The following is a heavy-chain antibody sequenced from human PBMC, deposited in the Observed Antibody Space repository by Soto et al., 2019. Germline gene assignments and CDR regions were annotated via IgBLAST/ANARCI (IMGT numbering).Heavy chain of an antibody. Sequence: PVGSLRLSCAASGFTFSSYAMSWVRQAPGKGLEWVSAISGSGGSTYYADSVKGRFTISRDNSKNTLYLQMNSLRAEDTAVYYCAKYDHRSSSSLYYYYGMDVWGQGTTVTVSS. CDR1: GFTFSSYA. D-gene: IGHD6-6*01. CDR2: ISGSGGST. V-gene: IGHV3-23*01. CDR3: AKYDHRSSSSLYYYYGMDV. J-gene: IGHJ6*02.